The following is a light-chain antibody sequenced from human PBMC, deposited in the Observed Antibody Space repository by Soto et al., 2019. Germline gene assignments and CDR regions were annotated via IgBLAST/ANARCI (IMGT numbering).Light chain of an antibody. V-gene: IGLV2-8*01. J-gene: IGLJ3*02. CDR1: SSDVGGYEY. CDR2: EVS. CDR3: TSYAGDTSLGV. Sequence: QSALTQPPSASGSPGQSVTISCTGSSSDVGGYEYVSWYQQHPGKAPKLIIYEVSKRPSGVPDRFSGSKSGNTASLTVSGLQAEDEADYYCTSYAGDTSLGVLGGGTKVTVL.